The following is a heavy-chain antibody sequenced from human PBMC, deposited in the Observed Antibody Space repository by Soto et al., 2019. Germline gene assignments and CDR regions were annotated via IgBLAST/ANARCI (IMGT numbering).Heavy chain of an antibody. CDR2: IIPIFGTA. D-gene: IGHD3-16*01. CDR1: GGTFSSYA. Sequence: SVKVSCKASGGTFSSYAISWVRQAPGQGLEWMGGIIPIFGTANYAQKFQGRVTITADESTSTAYMELSSLRFEDTAVYYCAAPTFSSDAFDIWGQGTMVTVSS. CDR3: AAPTFSSDAFDI. V-gene: IGHV1-69*13. J-gene: IGHJ3*02.